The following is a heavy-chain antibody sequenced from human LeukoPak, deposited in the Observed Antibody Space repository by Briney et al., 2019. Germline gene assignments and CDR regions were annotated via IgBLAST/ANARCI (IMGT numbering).Heavy chain of an antibody. CDR3: TSKVQWLGDY. CDR1: GFSFSDSP. Sequence: GGSLRLSCAASGFSFSDSPMHWVRQASGKGLEWVGRIRSKPNSYATAYAASVKGRFTISRDDSKNTAYLQMNSLKTEDTAVYYCTSKVQWLGDYWGQGTLVTVSS. V-gene: IGHV3-73*01. J-gene: IGHJ4*02. CDR2: IRSKPNSYAT. D-gene: IGHD6-19*01.